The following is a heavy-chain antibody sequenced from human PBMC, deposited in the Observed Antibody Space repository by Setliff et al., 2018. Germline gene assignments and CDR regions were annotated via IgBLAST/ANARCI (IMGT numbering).Heavy chain of an antibody. J-gene: IGHJ1*01. CDR2: ISYDGFKI. Sequence: PGGSLRLSCAASGFTLRNSGMHWVRQAPGRGLEWVTFISYDGFKIYYAESVKGRFTISRDISTNTLFLEIDSLRSEDTGLYYCAREGSIGWSQYFHHWGQGTPVTV. V-gene: IGHV3-30*03. CDR1: GFTLRNSG. CDR3: AREGSIGWSQYFHH. D-gene: IGHD6-19*01.